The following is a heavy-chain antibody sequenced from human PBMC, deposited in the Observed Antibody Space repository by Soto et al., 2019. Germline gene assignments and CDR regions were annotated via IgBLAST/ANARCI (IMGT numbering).Heavy chain of an antibody. CDR1: GFTFSSYS. CDR3: ARGYSSSWYGYYFDY. CDR2: ISSSSSTI. J-gene: IGHJ4*02. V-gene: IGHV3-48*01. Sequence: EVQLVESGGGLVQPGGSLRLSCAASGFTFSSYSMNWVRQAPGKGLEWVSYISSSSSTIYYADSVKGRFTISRDNAKNSLYLQMNSPRAEDTAVYYCARGYSSSWYGYYFDYWGQGTLVTVSS. D-gene: IGHD6-13*01.